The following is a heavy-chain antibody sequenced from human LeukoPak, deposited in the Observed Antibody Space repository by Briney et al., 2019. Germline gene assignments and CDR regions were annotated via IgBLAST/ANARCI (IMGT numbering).Heavy chain of an antibody. CDR1: GGSFSGYY. V-gene: IGHV4-34*01. J-gene: IGHJ4*02. D-gene: IGHD3-10*01. CDR3: VKDRAYGSGNNDY. Sequence: SETLSLTCAVYGGSFSGYYWSWIRQPPGKGLEWIGEINHSGSTNYNPSLKSRVTISVDTSKNQFSLKLSSVTAADTAVYYCVKDRAYGSGNNDYWGQGTLVTVSS. CDR2: INHSGST.